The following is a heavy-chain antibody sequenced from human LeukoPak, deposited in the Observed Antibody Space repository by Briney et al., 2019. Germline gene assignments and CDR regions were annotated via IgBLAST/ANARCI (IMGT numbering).Heavy chain of an antibody. J-gene: IGHJ3*02. CDR2: IYYSGST. V-gene: IGHV4-59*01. D-gene: IGHD3-22*01. CDR3: ARERAEYYYDSSGYSEAFDI. CDR1: GGSISSYY. Sequence: PSETLFLTCTVSGGSISSYYWSWIRQPPGKGLEWIGYIYYSGSTNYNPSLKSRVTISVDTSKNQFSLKLSSVTAADTAVYYCARERAEYYYDSSGYSEAFDIWGQGTMVTVSS.